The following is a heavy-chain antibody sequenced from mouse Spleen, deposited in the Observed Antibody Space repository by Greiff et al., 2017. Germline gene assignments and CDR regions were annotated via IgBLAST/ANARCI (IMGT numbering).Heavy chain of an antibody. CDR2: IHPNSGST. J-gene: IGHJ3*01. CDR1: GYTFTSYW. Sequence: QVQLQQPGAELVKPGASVKLSCKASGYTFTSYWMHWVKQRPGQGLEWIGMIHPNSGSTNYNEKFKSKATLTVDKSSSTAYMQLSSLTSEDSAVYYCARSLLTAWFAYWGQGTLVTVSA. D-gene: IGHD4-1*01. CDR3: ARSLLTAWFAY. V-gene: IGHV1-64*01.